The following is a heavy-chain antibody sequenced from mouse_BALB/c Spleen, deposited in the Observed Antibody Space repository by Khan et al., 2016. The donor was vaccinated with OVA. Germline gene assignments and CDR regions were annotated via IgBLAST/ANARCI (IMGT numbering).Heavy chain of an antibody. D-gene: IGHD2-4*01. V-gene: IGHV2-2*02. Sequence: QMQLEESGPGLVQPSQSLSITCTVSGFSLTNYGVNWVRQSPGKGLEWLGLIWSGGSTDHNAAFITRLSISKDNSKSQAFFKMNSLQANETVINYCARSYDNDEGIAYWGQGTLVTVSA. CDR2: IWSGGST. CDR3: ARSYDNDEGIAY. CDR1: GFSLTNYG. J-gene: IGHJ3*01.